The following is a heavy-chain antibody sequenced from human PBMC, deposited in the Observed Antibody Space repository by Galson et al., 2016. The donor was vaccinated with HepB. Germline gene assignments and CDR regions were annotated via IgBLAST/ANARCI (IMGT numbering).Heavy chain of an antibody. V-gene: IGHV1-3*01. CDR3: ARKGLDP. Sequence: SVKVSCKASGYTFTSSGMHWVRQAPGQRLEWMGWINAGDGNTRYSQKFQGRVTITRDTSASTAYMELSRLRSEDTAVYYCARKGLDPWGQGTLVTVSS. CDR2: INAGDGNT. CDR1: GYTFTSSG. J-gene: IGHJ5*02.